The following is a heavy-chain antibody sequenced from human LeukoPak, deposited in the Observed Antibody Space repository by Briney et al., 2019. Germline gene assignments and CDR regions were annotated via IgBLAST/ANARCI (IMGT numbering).Heavy chain of an antibody. Sequence: SETLSLTCSVSGDSISSYYWSWIRQPPGKGPEWIGYIYSSGSTNYNPSLKSRVTISIDTSKNQFSLKLSSVTAADTAVYYCARTGDCNGGSCYTNAFDIWGQGTMVTVSS. CDR3: ARTGDCNGGSCYTNAFDI. D-gene: IGHD2-15*01. CDR2: IYSSGST. CDR1: GDSISSYY. V-gene: IGHV4-59*01. J-gene: IGHJ3*02.